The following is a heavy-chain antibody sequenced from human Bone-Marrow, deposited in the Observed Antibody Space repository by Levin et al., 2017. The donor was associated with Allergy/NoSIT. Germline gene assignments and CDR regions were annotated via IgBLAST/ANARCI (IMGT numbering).Heavy chain of an antibody. Sequence: PGGSLRLSCAASGFTFSSYWMHWVRQAPGKGLVWVSRINSDGSSTSYADSVKGRFTISSDNAKNTLYLQMNSLRAEDTAVYYCARVYYYGSGSPYWGQGTLVTVSS. CDR2: INSDGSST. CDR1: GFTFSSYW. CDR3: ARVYYYGSGSPY. J-gene: IGHJ4*02. D-gene: IGHD3-10*01. V-gene: IGHV3-74*01.